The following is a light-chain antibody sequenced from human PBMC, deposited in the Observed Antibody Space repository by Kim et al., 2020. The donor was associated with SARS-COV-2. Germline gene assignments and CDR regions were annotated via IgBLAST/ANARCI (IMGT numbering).Light chain of an antibody. CDR2: RDS. CDR1: NIGSKN. CDR3: QVWDSSTVV. V-gene: IGLV3-9*01. Sequence: SVAREQTARITCGGNNIGSKNVHWYQQKPGQAPVLVIYRDSNRPSGIPERFSGSNSGNTATLTISRAQAGDEADYYCQVWDSSTVVFGGGTQLTVL. J-gene: IGLJ2*01.